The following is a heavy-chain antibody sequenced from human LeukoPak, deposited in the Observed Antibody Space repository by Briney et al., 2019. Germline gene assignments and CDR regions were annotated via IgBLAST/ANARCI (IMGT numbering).Heavy chain of an antibody. CDR1: GGSFGGYY. CDR3: ARTMTNIYYYYYYMDV. Sequence: SETLSLTCAVYGGSFGGYYWSWIRQPPGKGLEWIGEINHSGSTNYNPSLKSRVTISVDTSKNQFSLKLSSVTAADTAVYYCARTMTNIYYYYYYMDVWGKGTTVTVSS. J-gene: IGHJ6*03. D-gene: IGHD4-11*01. V-gene: IGHV4-34*01. CDR2: INHSGST.